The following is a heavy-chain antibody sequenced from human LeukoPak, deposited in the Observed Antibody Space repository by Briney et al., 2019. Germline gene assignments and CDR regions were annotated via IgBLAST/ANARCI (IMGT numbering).Heavy chain of an antibody. J-gene: IGHJ4*02. CDR2: ISSSSSYI. V-gene: IGHV3-21*01. Sequence: PGGSLRLSCAASGFTFSSYSMNWVRQAPGKGLEWVSSISSSSSYIYYADSVKGRFTISRDDAKNSLYLQMNSLRAEDTAVYYCARDSDTATGLDWSQGTLVTVSS. CDR3: ARDSDTATGLD. CDR1: GFTFSSYS. D-gene: IGHD5-18*01.